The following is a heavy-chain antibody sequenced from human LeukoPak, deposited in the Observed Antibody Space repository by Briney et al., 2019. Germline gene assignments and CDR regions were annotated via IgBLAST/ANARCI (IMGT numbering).Heavy chain of an antibody. V-gene: IGHV3-74*03. Sequence: DGSLRLSCAASGFTFSSYWMHWVRQAPGKGLVWVSRINTDGSSTKCADSVKGRFTISRDNAKNTLYLQMNSLRAEDTAVYYCAMGIAAAADYWGQGTLVTVSS. CDR3: AMGIAAAADY. CDR1: GFTFSSYW. D-gene: IGHD6-13*01. J-gene: IGHJ4*02. CDR2: INTDGSST.